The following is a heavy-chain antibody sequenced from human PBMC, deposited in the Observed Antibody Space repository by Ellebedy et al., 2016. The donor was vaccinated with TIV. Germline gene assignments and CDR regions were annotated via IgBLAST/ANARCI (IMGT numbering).Heavy chain of an antibody. CDR2: IWHDGGNT. CDR1: GFTFSACG. D-gene: IGHD1-14*01. Sequence: GESLKISXAASGFTFSACGMHWVRQAPGKGLEWVAFIWHDGGNTYYADSVKGRFTISRDNSKNTLYLQMNSLRVEDTAVYYCATPEVDYWGQGTLVTVSS. V-gene: IGHV3-30*02. CDR3: ATPEVDY. J-gene: IGHJ4*02.